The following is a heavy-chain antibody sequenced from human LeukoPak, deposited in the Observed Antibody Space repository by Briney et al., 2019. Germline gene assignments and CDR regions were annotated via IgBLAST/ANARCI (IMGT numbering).Heavy chain of an antibody. Sequence: ASVKVSCKASGYTFTGYYMHWVRQAPGQGLEWMGWVSAYNGNTNYAQKLQGRVTMTTDTSTSTAYMELRSLRSDDTAVYYCARADYGGHDYWGQGTLVTVSS. CDR1: GYTFTGYY. J-gene: IGHJ4*02. CDR2: VSAYNGNT. V-gene: IGHV1-18*04. CDR3: ARADYGGHDY. D-gene: IGHD4-23*01.